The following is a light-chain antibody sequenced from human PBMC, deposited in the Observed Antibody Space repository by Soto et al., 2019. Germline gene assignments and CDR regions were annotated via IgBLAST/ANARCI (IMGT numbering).Light chain of an antibody. CDR1: HNIDRW. V-gene: IGKV1-5*01. J-gene: IGKJ4*01. CDR2: HAS. CDR3: QQSYSTPPT. Sequence: DIQMTQSPSTLRASVVYTVTITWLASHNIDRWVAWYQQKSGKAPKILIYHASSLETGVPSRFSGSGSGTDFTLTISSLQPEDFATYYCQQSYSTPPTFGGGSKVDIK.